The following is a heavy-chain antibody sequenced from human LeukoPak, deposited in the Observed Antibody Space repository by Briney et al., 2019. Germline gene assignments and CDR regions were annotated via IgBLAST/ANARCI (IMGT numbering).Heavy chain of an antibody. D-gene: IGHD5-18*01. CDR2: IYYSGST. CDR1: GGSISSSSYY. V-gene: IGHV4-39*07. J-gene: IGHJ5*02. CDR3: AKEGVRGYSYGYGTRNNWFDP. Sequence: SETLSLTCTVSGGSISSSSYYWGWIRQPPGKGLEWIGSIYYSGSTYYNPPLKSRVTISVDTSKNQFSLKLSSVTAADTAVYYCAKEGVRGYSYGYGTRNNWFDPWGQGTLVTVSS.